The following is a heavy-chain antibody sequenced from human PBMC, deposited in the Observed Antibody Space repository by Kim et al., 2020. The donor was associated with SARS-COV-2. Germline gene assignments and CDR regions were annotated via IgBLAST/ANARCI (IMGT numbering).Heavy chain of an antibody. Sequence: SETLSLTCAVYGGSFSGYYWSWIRQPPGKGLEWIGEINHSGSTNYNPSLKSRVTISVDTSKNQFSLKLSSVTAADTAVYYCARGLAHYDFWSGLHYYYYMDVWGKGTTVTVSS. J-gene: IGHJ6*03. V-gene: IGHV4-34*01. CDR1: GGSFSGYY. CDR3: ARGLAHYDFWSGLHYYYYMDV. CDR2: INHSGST. D-gene: IGHD3-3*01.